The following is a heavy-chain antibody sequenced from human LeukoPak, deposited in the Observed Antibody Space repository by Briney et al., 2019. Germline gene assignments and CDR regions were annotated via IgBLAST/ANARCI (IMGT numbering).Heavy chain of an antibody. CDR3: ARGGVVRGVQRFDY. D-gene: IGHD3-10*01. J-gene: IGHJ4*02. Sequence: SETLPVTCTGSGGSISSYYWSWIRQPPGKGLEWIGYIYYSGSTNYNPSLKSRVTISVDTSKNQFSLKLSSVTAADTAVYYCARGGVVRGVQRFDYWGQGTLVTVSS. V-gene: IGHV4-59*01. CDR2: IYYSGST. CDR1: GGSISSYY.